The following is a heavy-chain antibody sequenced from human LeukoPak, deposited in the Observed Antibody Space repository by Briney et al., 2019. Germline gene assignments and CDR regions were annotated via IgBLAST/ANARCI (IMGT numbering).Heavy chain of an antibody. Sequence: PWGSLTLSCAASGFSFGNYFMHWVRQAPGKGLKWVSRINPDGSTIHYADSVKGRFTISRDNVGSSLYLEMNSLSVEDTALYYCTRGLSGTHNAFDLWGQGTLVPVSS. CDR2: INPDGSTI. J-gene: IGHJ3*01. CDR3: TRGLSGTHNAFDL. V-gene: IGHV3-74*01. D-gene: IGHD1-26*01. CDR1: GFSFGNYF.